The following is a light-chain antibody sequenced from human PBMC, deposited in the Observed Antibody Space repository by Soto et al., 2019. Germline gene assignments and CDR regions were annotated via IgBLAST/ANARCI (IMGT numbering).Light chain of an antibody. CDR2: QDR. Sequence: SYELTQPPSVSVSPGQTASITCSGDKLGDKYASWYQQKPGQSPVLVIYQDRKRPSGIPERFSGSKSGDTATLTISGTQAMDEADYYCQAWVSSTAIFGGGTKLTVL. CDR1: KLGDKY. CDR3: QAWVSSTAI. V-gene: IGLV3-1*01. J-gene: IGLJ2*01.